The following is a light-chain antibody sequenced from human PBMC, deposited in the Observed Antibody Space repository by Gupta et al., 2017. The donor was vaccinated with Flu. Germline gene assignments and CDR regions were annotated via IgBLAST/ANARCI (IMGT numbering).Light chain of an antibody. CDR1: SSDVGGYNY. J-gene: IGLJ3*02. CDR3: SSYAGSNYWV. CDR2: EVT. V-gene: IGLV2-8*01. Sequence: SVTISCTGTSSDVGGYNYVSWYQQHPGKAPKLMIYEVTKRPSGVPDRFSGSKSGNTASLTVSGVQAEDEADYYCSSYAGSNYWVFGGGTKLTVL.